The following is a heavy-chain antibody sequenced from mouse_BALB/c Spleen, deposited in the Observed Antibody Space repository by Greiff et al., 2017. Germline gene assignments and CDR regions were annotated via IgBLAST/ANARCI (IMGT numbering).Heavy chain of an antibody. CDR2: ISTYYGDA. Sequence: QVQLKQSGAELVRPGVSVKISCKGSGYTFTDYAMHWVKQSHAKSLEWIGVISTYYGDASYNQKFKGKATMTVDKSSSTAYMELARLTSEDSAIYYCARFITTGYFDYWGQGTTLTVSS. CDR1: GYTFTDYA. V-gene: IGHV1S137*01. CDR3: ARFITTGYFDY. J-gene: IGHJ2*01. D-gene: IGHD1-1*01.